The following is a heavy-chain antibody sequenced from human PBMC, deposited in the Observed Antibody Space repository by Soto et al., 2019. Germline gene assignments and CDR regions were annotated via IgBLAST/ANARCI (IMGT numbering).Heavy chain of an antibody. CDR3: AKKGSGGNWFDT. V-gene: IGHV3-23*01. CDR2: SGSSGAT. Sequence: PGGSLRLSCAASGFTFSSHAMSWVRQSHGKGPEWVAASGSSGATYFADSVKGRFTISRGNSKNTLFLEMNSLSPEDTGVYFCAKKGSGGNWFDTWGQGTLVTVSS. CDR1: GFTFSSHA. J-gene: IGHJ5*02.